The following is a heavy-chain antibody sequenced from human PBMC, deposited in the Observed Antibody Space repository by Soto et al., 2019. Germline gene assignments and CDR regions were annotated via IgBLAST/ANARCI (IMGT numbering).Heavy chain of an antibody. D-gene: IGHD2-2*01. J-gene: IGHJ6*02. CDR2: ISAYNGNT. CDR1: GYTFTSYG. V-gene: IGHV1-18*01. Sequence: QVQLVQSGAEVKKPGASVKVSCKASGYTFTSYGISWVRQAPGQGLEWMGWISAYNGNTNYAQELQGRVTMTTDTSTSTAYMELRSLRSDDSAVYYCARVRGDIVVVPAATPYYYYGMDVWGQGTTVTVSS. CDR3: ARVRGDIVVVPAATPYYYYGMDV.